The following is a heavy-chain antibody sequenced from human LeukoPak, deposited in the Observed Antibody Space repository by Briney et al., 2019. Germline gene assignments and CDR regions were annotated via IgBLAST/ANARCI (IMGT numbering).Heavy chain of an antibody. CDR3: VRARRIGQSDAFDI. V-gene: IGHV4-59*12. D-gene: IGHD3-10*01. J-gene: IGHJ3*02. CDR1: GGSISSYY. Sequence: SETLSLTCTVSGGSISSYYWGWIRQPPGKGLEWIGYIYYSGNSNYNPSLKSRVTISGDMSKNQFSLNLSSVTAADTAVYYCVRARRIGQSDAFDIWGQGTMVTVSS. CDR2: IYYSGNS.